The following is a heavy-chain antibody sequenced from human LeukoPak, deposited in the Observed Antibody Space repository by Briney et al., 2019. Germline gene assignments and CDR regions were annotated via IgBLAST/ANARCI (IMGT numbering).Heavy chain of an antibody. J-gene: IGHJ4*02. CDR1: GFTFSSYA. Sequence: GRSLRLSCAASGFTFSSYAMHWVRQAPGKGLEWVAVISYDGSNKYYADSVKGRFTISRDNSKNTLYLQMNSLRAEDTAVYYCARLPNSSGWSYFDYWGQGTLVTVSS. CDR3: ARLPNSSGWSYFDY. D-gene: IGHD6-19*01. CDR2: ISYDGSNK. V-gene: IGHV3-30-3*01.